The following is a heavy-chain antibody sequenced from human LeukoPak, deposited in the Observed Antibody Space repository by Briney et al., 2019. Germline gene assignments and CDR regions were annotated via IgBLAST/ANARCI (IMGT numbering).Heavy chain of an antibody. D-gene: IGHD2-2*01. V-gene: IGHV3-74*01. CDR1: GFTFSTYC. CDR3: VSFYETY. Sequence: GGSLRLSCAASGFTFSTYCMHWVRQAPGKGPMWVSRICPDGTVTNYADSVKARFIISRDNARNTVYLQMNSLRVEDTAVYYCVSFYETYWGRGTLVTVSS. J-gene: IGHJ4*02. CDR2: ICPDGTVT.